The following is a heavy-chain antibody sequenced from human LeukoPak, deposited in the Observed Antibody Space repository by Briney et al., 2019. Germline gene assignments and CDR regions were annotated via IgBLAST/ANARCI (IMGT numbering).Heavy chain of an antibody. Sequence: PGRSLRLSCAASGFPFSSYAMHWVRQAPGKGLEWVAVISYDGSNKYYADSVKGRFTISRDNSKNTLYLQMNSLRAEDTAVYYCAREFIAVAGKGLDYWGQGTLVTVSS. D-gene: IGHD6-19*01. J-gene: IGHJ4*02. CDR2: ISYDGSNK. CDR3: AREFIAVAGKGLDY. CDR1: GFPFSSYA. V-gene: IGHV3-30-3*01.